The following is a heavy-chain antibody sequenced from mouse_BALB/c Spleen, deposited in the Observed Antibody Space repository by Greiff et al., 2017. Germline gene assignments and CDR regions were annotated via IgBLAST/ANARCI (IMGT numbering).Heavy chain of an antibody. CDR1: GFTFSSFG. J-gene: IGHJ4*01. D-gene: IGHD1-1*01. Sequence: EVNLVESGGGLVQPGGSRKLSCAASGFTFSSFGMHWVRQAPEKGLEWVAYISSGSSTIYYADTVKGRFTISRDNPKNTLFLQMTSLRSEDTAMYYCARTRYYGSSYGAMDYWGQGTSVTVSS. V-gene: IGHV5-17*02. CDR2: ISSGSSTI. CDR3: ARTRYYGSSYGAMDY.